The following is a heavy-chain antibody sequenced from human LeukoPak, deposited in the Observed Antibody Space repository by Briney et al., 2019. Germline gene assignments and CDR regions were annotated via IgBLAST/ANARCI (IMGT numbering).Heavy chain of an antibody. CDR3: ARVPKYYYDSSGHNHRFFDV. V-gene: IGHV4-31*03. D-gene: IGHD3-22*01. J-gene: IGHJ6*02. CDR1: GGSISSGGYY. CDR2: IYYSGST. Sequence: SDTLSLTCTVSGGSISSGGYYWSWIRQHPGKGLEWIVYIYYSGSTYYNPSLKSRVTISVDTSKNQFPLKLSSVTAADTAVYYCARVPKYYYDSSGHNHRFFDVWGQGTTVTVSS.